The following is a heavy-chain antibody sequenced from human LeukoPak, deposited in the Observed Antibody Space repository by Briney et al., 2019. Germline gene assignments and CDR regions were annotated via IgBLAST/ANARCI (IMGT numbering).Heavy chain of an antibody. Sequence: SETLSLTCTVSDYSISSGYGYYWGWIRQPPGKGLEWIGNIYHSGITYYNHFNSSLKSRVTISIDTSKNQFSLKLSSVTAADTAVYCCARRRVAGSYMDVWGKGTTVTVSS. CDR3: ARRRVAGSYMDV. D-gene: IGHD2-15*01. CDR1: DYSISSGYGYY. CDR2: IYHSGIT. V-gene: IGHV4-38-2*02. J-gene: IGHJ6*03.